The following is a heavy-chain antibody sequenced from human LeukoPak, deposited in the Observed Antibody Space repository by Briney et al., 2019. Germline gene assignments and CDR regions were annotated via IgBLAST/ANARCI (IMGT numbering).Heavy chain of an antibody. CDR3: ARGSTDYGDDSPKLDY. Sequence: SETLSLTCTVSGGSISSISYYWSWIRQPPGKGLGWIADIYYSGCTNYNPSLKSRVTISVDTSKNQFSLKLSSVTAADTAVYYCARGSTDYGDDSPKLDYWGQGTLVTVSS. V-gene: IGHV4-61*01. J-gene: IGHJ4*02. D-gene: IGHD4-17*01. CDR2: IYYSGCT. CDR1: GGSISSISYY.